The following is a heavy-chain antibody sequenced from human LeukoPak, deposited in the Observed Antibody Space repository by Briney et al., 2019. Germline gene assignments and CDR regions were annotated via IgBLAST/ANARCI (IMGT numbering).Heavy chain of an antibody. D-gene: IGHD3-22*01. J-gene: IGHJ4*02. CDR3: ARDRSRYDSSGYPDY. CDR1: GGTFSSYA. V-gene: IGHV1-69*13. Sequence: ASVKVSCKASGGTFSSYAISWVRQAPGQGLEWMGGIIPIFGTANYAQKLQGRVTITADESTSTAYMELSSLRSEDTAVYYCARDRSRYDSSGYPDYWGQGALVTVSS. CDR2: IIPIFGTA.